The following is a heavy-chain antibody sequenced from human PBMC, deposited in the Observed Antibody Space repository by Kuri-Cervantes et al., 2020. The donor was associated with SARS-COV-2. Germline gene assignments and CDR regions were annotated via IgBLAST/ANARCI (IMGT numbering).Heavy chain of an antibody. D-gene: IGHD2-2*01. CDR2: ISAYNGNT. J-gene: IGHJ5*02. CDR1: GYTFTSYG. CDR3: ARDTYYRSSTSCRQVSLNWFDP. Sequence: ASVKVSCKASGYTFTSYGISWVRQAPGQGLEWMGWISAYNGNTNYAQKLQGRVTMTTDTSTSTAYMELRSLRSDDTAVYYCARDTYYRSSTSCRQVSLNWFDPWGQGTLVTVSS. V-gene: IGHV1-18*01.